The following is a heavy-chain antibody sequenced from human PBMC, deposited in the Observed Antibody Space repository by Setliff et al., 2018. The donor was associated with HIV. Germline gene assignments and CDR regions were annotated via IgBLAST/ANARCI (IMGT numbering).Heavy chain of an antibody. CDR2: IKSKTDGETE. CDR3: TTRLSGSYIPNWFDP. CDR1: GFTFRNAW. D-gene: IGHD1-26*01. V-gene: IGHV3-15*01. J-gene: IGHJ5*02. Sequence: GGSLRLSCAASGFTFRNAWMSWVRQAPGKGLEWVGRIKSKTDGETEDYAAPVKGRFTISRDDSRSTLYLQMNSLITEDTALYYCTTRLSGSYIPNWFDPWGQGTLVTVSS.